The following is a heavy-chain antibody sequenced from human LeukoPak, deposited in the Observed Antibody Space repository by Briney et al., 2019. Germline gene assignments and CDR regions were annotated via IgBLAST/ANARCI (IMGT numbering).Heavy chain of an antibody. Sequence: GGSLRLSCAASGVAFSSYAMGWGRQAPGKGLEWDSAISGSGGSTYYADSVKGRFTIPRDNSKNTLYLQMNSLRAEDTAVYYCANSGSGSFDYWGQGTLVIVSS. CDR2: ISGSGGST. CDR3: ANSGSGSFDY. D-gene: IGHD3-10*01. J-gene: IGHJ4*02. V-gene: IGHV3-23*01. CDR1: GVAFSSYA.